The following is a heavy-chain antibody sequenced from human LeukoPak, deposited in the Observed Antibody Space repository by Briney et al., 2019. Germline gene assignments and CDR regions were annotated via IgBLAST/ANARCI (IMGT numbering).Heavy chain of an antibody. CDR1: DSLSGSS. J-gene: IGHJ6*03. D-gene: IGHD1-20*01. V-gene: IGHV4-34*01. Sequence: SETLSLTCAGDSLSGSSVTWVRQPPGKGLEWIGEISQSGNTNYSPSLKSRLTMSIDTSKSQISLNLSSATTADTAVYFCARGILRYDWTDSDVRAFHYYYYMDVWGPGVTVIVSS. CDR3: ARGILRYDWTDSDVRAFHYYYYMDV. CDR2: ISQSGNT.